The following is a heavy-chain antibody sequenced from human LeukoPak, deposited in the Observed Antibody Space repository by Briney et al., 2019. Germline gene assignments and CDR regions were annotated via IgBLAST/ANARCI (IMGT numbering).Heavy chain of an antibody. CDR1: GGSISSDDYS. D-gene: IGHD2-15*01. CDR2: IYYSGSA. V-gene: IGHV4-30-4*01. CDR3: ARVVVEAGRPYFDF. Sequence: PSETLSLTCSVSGGSISSDDYSWSWIRQPPGKGLEWIGYIYYSGSAYYNPSLKSRLTISVDTSRNQFSLKLSSVTAADTAVYYCARVVVEAGRPYFDFWGQGTLVTVSS. J-gene: IGHJ4*02.